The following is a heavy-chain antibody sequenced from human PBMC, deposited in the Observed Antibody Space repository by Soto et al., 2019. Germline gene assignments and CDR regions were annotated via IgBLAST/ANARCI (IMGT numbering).Heavy chain of an antibody. Sequence: ASVKVSCKASGYTFTGYYMHWVRQAPGQGLEWMGWINPNSGGTNYAQKFQGWVTMTRDTSISTAYMELSRLRSDDTAVYYCARGRDRDFWSGYYGYYYYGMDVWGQGTTVTVSS. CDR1: GYTFTGYY. D-gene: IGHD3-3*01. V-gene: IGHV1-2*04. CDR3: ARGRDRDFWSGYYGYYYYGMDV. J-gene: IGHJ6*02. CDR2: INPNSGGT.